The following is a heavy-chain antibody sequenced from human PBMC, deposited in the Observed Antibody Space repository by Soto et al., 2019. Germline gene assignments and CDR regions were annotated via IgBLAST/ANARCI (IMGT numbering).Heavy chain of an antibody. V-gene: IGHV3-23*01. CDR2: LTGSGDDT. J-gene: IGHJ5*02. D-gene: IGHD2-2*01. Sequence: VVSLRLSGVASGFSFSPYDMNWVRQAPGKGLEWVAGLTGSGDDTYYADSVKGRFTISRVNSKNILYLQMNNLRVDDTALYYCVRERKGYFDPWGQGTLVTVSS. CDR3: VRERKGYFDP. CDR1: GFSFSPYD.